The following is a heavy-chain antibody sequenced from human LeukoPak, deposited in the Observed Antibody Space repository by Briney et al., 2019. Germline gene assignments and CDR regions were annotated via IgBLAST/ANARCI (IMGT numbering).Heavy chain of an antibody. CDR2: INPSSGNA. CDR1: GYTFTSYF. Sequence: ASVKVSCKASGYTFTSYFMHWVRQAPGQGLEWMGMINPSSGNARYAQKFQGRVTMARDTSTSTMYMELSSLRSEDTAVYYCSRDTRAADAEYFQHWGQGTLVIVSS. CDR3: SRDTRAADAEYFQH. V-gene: IGHV1-46*01. J-gene: IGHJ1*01. D-gene: IGHD2-15*01.